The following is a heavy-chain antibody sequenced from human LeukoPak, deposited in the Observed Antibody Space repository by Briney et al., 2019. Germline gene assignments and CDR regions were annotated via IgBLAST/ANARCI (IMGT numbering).Heavy chain of an antibody. CDR3: ARGDYYDSSGYFDY. CDR1: GGSISSYY. J-gene: IGHJ4*02. V-gene: IGHV4-59*01. D-gene: IGHD3-22*01. Sequence: SETLSLTCTVSGGSISSYYWSWIRQPPGQGLEPIGDIYYSGSTNYNPSLRSRVTISVDTSKNPFSLKLSSVTAADTAVYYCARGDYYDSSGYFDYWGQGTLVTVSS. CDR2: IYYSGST.